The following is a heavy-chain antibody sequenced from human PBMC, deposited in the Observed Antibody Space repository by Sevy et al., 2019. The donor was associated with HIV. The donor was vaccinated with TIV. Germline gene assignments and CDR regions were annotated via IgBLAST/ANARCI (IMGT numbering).Heavy chain of an antibody. CDR2: IYSGGST. J-gene: IGHJ3*02. Sequence: GGSLRLSCAASGFTVSSNYMSWVRQAPGKGLEWVSVIYSGGSTYYADYVKGRFTISSDKSKNTLYLQMNSLRAEDTAVYYCAGSSGYYWAGDAFDIWGQGTMVTVSS. D-gene: IGHD3-22*01. CDR3: AGSSGYYWAGDAFDI. V-gene: IGHV3-53*01. CDR1: GFTVSSNY.